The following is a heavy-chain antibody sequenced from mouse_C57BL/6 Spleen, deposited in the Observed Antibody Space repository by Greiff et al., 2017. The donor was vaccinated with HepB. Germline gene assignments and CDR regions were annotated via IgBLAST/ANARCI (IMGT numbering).Heavy chain of an antibody. J-gene: IGHJ3*01. CDR2: IYPGDGDT. Sequence: VQLQQSGPELVKPGASVKISCKASGYAFRSSWLNWVKQRHGTGLEWIGRIYPGDGDTNYNGKFKGKATLTADKSSSTAYMQLSSLKSEDSAVDCEARNGDEAWFADWGQGTLVTGSA. CDR1: GYAFRSSW. D-gene: IGHD4-1*01. CDR3: ARNGDEAWFAD. V-gene: IGHV1-82*01.